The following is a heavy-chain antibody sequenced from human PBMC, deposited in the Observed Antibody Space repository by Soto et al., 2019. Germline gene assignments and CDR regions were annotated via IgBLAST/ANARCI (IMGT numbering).Heavy chain of an antibody. Sequence: SETLSLTCTVSSASISSSSYTWGWIRQPPGKGLEWIGSIYYSGTTYYNPSLNSRVTVSVDTSKNQFSLKVTSVTAADTAVYYCAREKTMVRGVIQIWGQGTLVTVSS. CDR1: SASISSSSYT. CDR3: AREKTMVRGVIQI. CDR2: IYYSGTT. J-gene: IGHJ4*02. D-gene: IGHD3-10*01. V-gene: IGHV4-39*02.